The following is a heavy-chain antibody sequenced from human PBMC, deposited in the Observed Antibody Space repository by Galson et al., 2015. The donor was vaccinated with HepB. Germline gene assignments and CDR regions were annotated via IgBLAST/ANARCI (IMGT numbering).Heavy chain of an antibody. CDR1: GFTFSSYG. CDR2: ISYDGSNK. J-gene: IGHJ2*01. V-gene: IGHV3-30*18. CDR3: AKSYYSNYVNHWYFDL. D-gene: IGHD4-11*01. Sequence: SLRLSCAASGFTFSSYGMHWVRQAPGKGLEWVAVISYDGSNKYYADSVKGRFTISRDNSKNTLYLQMNSLRAEDTAVYYCAKSYYSNYVNHWYFDLWGRGTLVTVSS.